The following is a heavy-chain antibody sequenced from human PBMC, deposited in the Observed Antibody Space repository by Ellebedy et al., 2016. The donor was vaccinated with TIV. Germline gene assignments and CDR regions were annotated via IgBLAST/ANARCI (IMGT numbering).Heavy chain of an antibody. CDR2: FDPEDGET. Sequence: AASVKVSCKVSGYTLTELSMHWVRQAPGKGLEWMGGFDPEDGETIYAQKFQGRVTITADKSTSTAYMELSSLRSEDTAVYYCARDTYGGNSFDYWGQGTLVTVSS. D-gene: IGHD4-23*01. CDR3: ARDTYGGNSFDY. V-gene: IGHV1-24*01. J-gene: IGHJ4*02. CDR1: GYTLTELS.